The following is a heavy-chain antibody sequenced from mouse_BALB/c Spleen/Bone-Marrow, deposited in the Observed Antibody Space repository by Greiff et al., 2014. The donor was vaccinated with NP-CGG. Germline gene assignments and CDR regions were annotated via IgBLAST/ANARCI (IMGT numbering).Heavy chain of an antibody. D-gene: IGHD2-14*01. Sequence: VQLQQSGPELVKPGASVKISRKASGYTFTDFNMHWVKQSHGKSLEWIGFISPYIGGTGYNQKFKSKATLTVDSSSSTAYMELRSLTSEDSAVYYCARGRRYDGPYFDYWGQGTTLTVSS. J-gene: IGHJ2*01. CDR2: ISPYIGGT. CDR3: ARGRRYDGPYFDY. CDR1: GYTFTDFN. V-gene: IGHV1S29*02.